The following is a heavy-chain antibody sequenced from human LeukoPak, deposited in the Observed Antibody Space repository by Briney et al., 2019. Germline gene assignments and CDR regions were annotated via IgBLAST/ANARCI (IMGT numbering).Heavy chain of an antibody. V-gene: IGHV3-23*01. J-gene: IGHJ4*02. CDR2: INTGGDPT. CDR1: GFNFGDFP. D-gene: IGHD1-1*01. Sequence: GGSLRLSCAASGFNFGDFPMTWVREAPGKGLEWGSSINTGGDPTSYADSVKGRFTISRDNSRSMVYLQANNLTIEDTAVYYCARDWAPGTTKKFDYWGQGTLVTVSS. CDR3: ARDWAPGTTKKFDY.